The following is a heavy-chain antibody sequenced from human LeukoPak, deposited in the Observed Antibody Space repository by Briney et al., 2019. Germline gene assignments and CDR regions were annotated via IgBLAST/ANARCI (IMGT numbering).Heavy chain of an antibody. CDR2: ISSSSSTI. J-gene: IGHJ6*04. Sequence: PGGSLRLSCAASGFTFSSYSMNWVRQAPGKGLEWFSYISSSSSTIYYADSVKGRFTISRDNAKNSLYLQMNSLRAEDTAVYYCAELGITMIGGVWGKGTTVTISS. CDR1: GFTFSSYS. V-gene: IGHV3-48*04. CDR3: AELGITMIGGV. D-gene: IGHD3-10*02.